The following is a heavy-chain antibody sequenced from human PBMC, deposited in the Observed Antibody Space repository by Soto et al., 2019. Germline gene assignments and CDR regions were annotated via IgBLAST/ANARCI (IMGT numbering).Heavy chain of an antibody. CDR1: GFTFSSYA. CDR3: AKGPLRGQWLFSIDY. Sequence: EVQLLESGGGLVQPGGSLRLSCAASGFTFSSYAMSWVRQAPGKGLEWVSAISGSGGSTYYADSVKGRFTISRDNSKNTLYLQMNSLRAEDMAVYYCAKGPLRGQWLFSIDYWGQGTLVTVSS. V-gene: IGHV3-23*01. D-gene: IGHD6-19*01. J-gene: IGHJ4*02. CDR2: ISGSGGST.